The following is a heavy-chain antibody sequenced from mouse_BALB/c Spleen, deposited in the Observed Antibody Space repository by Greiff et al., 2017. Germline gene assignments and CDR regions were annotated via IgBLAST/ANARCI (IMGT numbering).Heavy chain of an antibody. J-gene: IGHJ2*01. CDR2: ISSGGSYT. CDR1: GFTFSSYG. D-gene: IGHD2-14*01. V-gene: IGHV5-6*01. Sequence: EVKLMESGGDLVKPGGSLKLSCAASGFTFSSYGMSWVRQTPDKRLEWVATISSGGSYTYYPDSVKGRFTISRDNAKNTLYLQMSSLKSEDTAMYYCARWKRYDYFDYWGQGTTLTVSS. CDR3: ARWKRYDYFDY.